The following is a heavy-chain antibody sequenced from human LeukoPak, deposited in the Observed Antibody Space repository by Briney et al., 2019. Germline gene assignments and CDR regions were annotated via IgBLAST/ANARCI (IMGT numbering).Heavy chain of an antibody. CDR2: ISYDGSNK. Sequence: PGVSLRLSCAASGFSFNTYGIHWVRQATGKELEWGAVISYDGSNKWYADSVKGRFTISRDNSKNTLYLQMNSLRPEDTAVYFCAKDLNTYRYDSRDLQHWGQGILVTVSS. J-gene: IGHJ1*01. V-gene: IGHV3-30*18. CDR1: GFSFNTYG. D-gene: IGHD3-22*01. CDR3: AKDLNTYRYDSRDLQH.